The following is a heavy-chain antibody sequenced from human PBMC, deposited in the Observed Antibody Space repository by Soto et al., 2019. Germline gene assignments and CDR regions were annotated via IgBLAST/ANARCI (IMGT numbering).Heavy chain of an antibody. CDR2: IYYSGST. CDR1: GGSISSSSYY. V-gene: IGHV4-39*01. CDR3: ARRAGITGTTSD. D-gene: IGHD1-7*01. J-gene: IGHJ4*02. Sequence: SETLSLTCTVSGGSISSSSYYWGWIRQPPGKGLEWIGSIYYSGSTYYNPSLKSRVTISVDTSKNQFSLKLSSVTAADTAVYYCARRAGITGTTSDWGQGTLVTVSS.